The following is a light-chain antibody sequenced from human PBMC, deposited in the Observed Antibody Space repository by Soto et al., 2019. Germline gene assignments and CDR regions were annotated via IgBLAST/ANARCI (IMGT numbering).Light chain of an antibody. CDR2: KAF. CDR3: QHYNGYPWT. Sequence: DIQMTQSPSTLSASVGDRVTITCRASQSISSWLAWYQQKPGKAPNLLIYKAFTLGSGVPSRFSGSGSGTEFALTISSLQPDDFATYYCQHYNGYPWTFGQGTKVDIK. V-gene: IGKV1-5*03. CDR1: QSISSW. J-gene: IGKJ1*01.